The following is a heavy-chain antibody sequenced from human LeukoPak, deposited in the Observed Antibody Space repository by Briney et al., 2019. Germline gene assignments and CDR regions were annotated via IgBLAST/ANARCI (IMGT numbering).Heavy chain of an antibody. J-gene: IGHJ4*02. CDR2: IYTSGST. CDR1: GGSISSYY. D-gene: IGHD5-12*01. CDR3: AREGYGGFDVLGAY. Sequence: SETLSLTWTVSGGSISSYYWSLIRQPAGKVLEWIGRIYTSGSTNYNPSLKSRVTMSVDTSKNQFSLKLTSVTAADTAVYYCAREGYGGFDVLGAYWGQGTLVTVSS. V-gene: IGHV4-4*07.